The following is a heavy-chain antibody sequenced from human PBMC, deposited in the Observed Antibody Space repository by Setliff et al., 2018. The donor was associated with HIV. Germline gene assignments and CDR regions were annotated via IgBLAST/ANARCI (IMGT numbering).Heavy chain of an antibody. D-gene: IGHD4-4*01. Sequence: SETLSLTCAVYGGSLSGYYWTWIRQPPGKGLEWIGEINHSGSTNYNPSLKSRVTMSIDTSKNQFSLKLSSVTAADTAMYYCARGRMATVLIRNWIDPWGQGSLVTVSS. CDR3: ARGRMATVLIRNWIDP. CDR2: INHSGST. V-gene: IGHV4-34*01. J-gene: IGHJ5*02. CDR1: GGSLSGYY.